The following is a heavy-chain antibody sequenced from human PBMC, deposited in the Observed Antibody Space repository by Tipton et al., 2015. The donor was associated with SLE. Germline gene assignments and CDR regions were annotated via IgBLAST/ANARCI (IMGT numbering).Heavy chain of an antibody. CDR1: GGSISSYY. J-gene: IGHJ6*03. CDR3: ARGGLGYSYYYYMDV. Sequence: TLSLTCTVSGGSISSYYWSWVRQPPGRGLEWIGSIYYSGDTHYNPSLNSRVTMSADTSKNQFSLRLSSVTTADTAVYYCARGGLGYSYYYYMDVWGKGTTVTVSS. D-gene: IGHD1-1*01. V-gene: IGHV4-59*01. CDR2: IYYSGDT.